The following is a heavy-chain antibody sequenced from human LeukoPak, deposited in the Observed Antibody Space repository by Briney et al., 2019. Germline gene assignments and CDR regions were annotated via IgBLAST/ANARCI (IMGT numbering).Heavy chain of an antibody. J-gene: IGHJ4*02. V-gene: IGHV1-2*06. CDR3: ARVRYSGSYDY. D-gene: IGHD1-26*01. Sequence: ASVKVSCKASGYTFTGYYMHWVRQAPGQGLEWMGRINPNSGGTNYAQKFQGRVTMTRDTSISTAYMEPSRLRSDDTAVYYCARVRYSGSYDYWGQGTLVTVSS. CDR1: GYTFTGYY. CDR2: INPNSGGT.